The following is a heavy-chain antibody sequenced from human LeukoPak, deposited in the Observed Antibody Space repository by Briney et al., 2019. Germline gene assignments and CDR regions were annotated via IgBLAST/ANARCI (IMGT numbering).Heavy chain of an antibody. J-gene: IGHJ6*02. CDR3: ARSLQAVYCSSTSCYKPYYYGMDV. CDR1: GFTFSSYS. V-gene: IGHV3-21*01. Sequence: PGGSLRLSCAASGFTFSSYSMNWVRQAPGKGLEWVPSISSSSSYIYYADSVKGRFTISRDNAKNSLYLQMNSLRAEDTAVYYCARSLQAVYCSSTSCYKPYYYGMDVWGQGTLVTVSS. CDR2: ISSSSSYI. D-gene: IGHD2-2*02.